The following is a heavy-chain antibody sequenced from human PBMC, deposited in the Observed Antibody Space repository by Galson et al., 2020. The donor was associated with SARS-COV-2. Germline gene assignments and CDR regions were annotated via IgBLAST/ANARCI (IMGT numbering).Heavy chain of an antibody. D-gene: IGHD3-10*01. CDR2: IYWDDDK. V-gene: IGHV2-5*02. CDR1: GFSLSTSGVG. J-gene: IGHJ5*02. CDR3: AHRQWGYYYGSGSYDLWFDP. Sequence: SGPTLVKPTQTLTLTCTFSGFSLSTSGVGVGWIRQPPGKALEWLALIYWDDDKRYSPSLKSRLTITKDTSKNQVVLTMTNMDPVDTATYYCAHRQWGYYYGSGSYDLWFDPWGQGTLVTVSS.